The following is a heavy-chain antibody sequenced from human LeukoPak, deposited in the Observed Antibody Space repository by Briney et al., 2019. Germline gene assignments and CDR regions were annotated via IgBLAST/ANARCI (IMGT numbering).Heavy chain of an antibody. V-gene: IGHV1-8*01. Sequence: ASVKVSCKASGYTFTSYDINWERQATGQGLEWMGWMNPNSGNTGYAQKFQGRVTMTRNTSISTAYMELSSLRSEDTAVYYCARGKKKVTIFGVVIGLEWFDPWGQGTLVTVSS. CDR3: ARGKKKVTIFGVVIGLEWFDP. CDR1: GYTFTSYD. J-gene: IGHJ5*02. D-gene: IGHD3-3*01. CDR2: MNPNSGNT.